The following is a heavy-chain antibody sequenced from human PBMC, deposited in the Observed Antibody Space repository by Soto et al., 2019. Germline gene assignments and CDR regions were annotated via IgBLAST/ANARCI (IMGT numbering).Heavy chain of an antibody. Sequence: PGGSLRLSCVASGFVFGAKAMHWGRQAPGQGLEWVSMISQNGNRQHYADSVKGRSTISRDNSKNTLFLQMNSLRAEDTAVYDCASGQKNLVYFDYWGQGTLVTVSS. J-gene: IGHJ4*02. CDR1: GFVFGAKA. CDR2: ISQNGNRQ. V-gene: IGHV3-30-3*01. CDR3: ASGQKNLVYFDY. D-gene: IGHD6-6*01.